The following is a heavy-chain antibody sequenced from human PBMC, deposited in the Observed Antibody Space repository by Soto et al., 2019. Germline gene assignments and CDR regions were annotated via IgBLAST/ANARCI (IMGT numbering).Heavy chain of an antibody. J-gene: IGHJ5*02. Sequence: SVKVSCKASGGTFSSYAISWVRQAPGQGLEWMGGIIPIFGTANYAQKFQGRVTITADESTSTAYMELSSLRSEDTAVYYCASVGYCSSTSCPVQFAPWGQGTLVTFSS. D-gene: IGHD2-2*01. CDR3: ASVGYCSSTSCPVQFAP. CDR2: IIPIFGTA. V-gene: IGHV1-69*13. CDR1: GGTFSSYA.